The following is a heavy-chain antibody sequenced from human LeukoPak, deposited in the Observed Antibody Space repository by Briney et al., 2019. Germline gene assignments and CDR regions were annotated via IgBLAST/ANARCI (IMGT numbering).Heavy chain of an antibody. CDR1: GFNFRCHA. CDR2: ISGSGERT. D-gene: IGHD2-21*01. Sequence: GGSLRLSCAASGFNFRCHAMSWVGSGPGKGLECVSAISGSGERTYCADSVKGRFTISRDNTKNTLDLQMNSLRAEDTAVYYCAKDQGLCWGQGTLVTVSS. J-gene: IGHJ4*02. CDR3: AKDQGLC. V-gene: IGHV3-23*01.